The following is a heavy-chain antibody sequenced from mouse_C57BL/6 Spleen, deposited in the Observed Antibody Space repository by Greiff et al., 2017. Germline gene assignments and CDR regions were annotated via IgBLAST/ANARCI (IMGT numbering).Heavy chain of an antibody. CDR2: IDPNSGGT. V-gene: IGHV1-72*01. D-gene: IGHD1-1*01. CDR1: GYTFTSYW. CDR3: ARERITTVVSYWYFDV. Sequence: VKLQQPGAELVKPGASVKLSCKASGYTFTSYWMHWVKQRPGRGLEWIGRIDPNSGGTKYNEKFKSKATLTVDKPSSTAYMQLSSLTSEDSAVYYCARERITTVVSYWYFDVWGTGTTVTVSS. J-gene: IGHJ1*03.